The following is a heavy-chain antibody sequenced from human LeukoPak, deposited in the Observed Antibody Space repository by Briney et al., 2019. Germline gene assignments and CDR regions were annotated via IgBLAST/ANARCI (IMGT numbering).Heavy chain of an antibody. CDR3: AKSVFHIMTDYYFALDV. Sequence: GGSLRLSCAASGFTFDDYAMHWVRQAPGKGLEWVSGISWNRGSIGYADSVKGRFTISRDNSQHTLYLQVSSLRAEDTAVYFCAKSVFHIMTDYYFALDVWGQGTTVTVSS. CDR1: GFTFDDYA. J-gene: IGHJ6*02. V-gene: IGHV3-9*01. CDR2: ISWNRGSI. D-gene: IGHD3-9*01.